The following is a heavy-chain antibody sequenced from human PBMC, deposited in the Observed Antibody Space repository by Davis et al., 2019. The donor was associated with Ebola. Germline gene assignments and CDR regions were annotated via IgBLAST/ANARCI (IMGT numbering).Heavy chain of an antibody. CDR1: GYTFTGYY. CDR3: ARRVGARSGFDY. CDR2: MNPNSGNT. Sequence: ASVKVSCKASGYTFTGYYMHWVRQAPGQGLEWLGWMNPNSGNTGYAQKFQGSITMTRNISISTAYMELNSLRSEDTAVYYCARRVGARSGFDYWGQGTLVTVSS. J-gene: IGHJ4*02. D-gene: IGHD1-26*01. V-gene: IGHV1-8*02.